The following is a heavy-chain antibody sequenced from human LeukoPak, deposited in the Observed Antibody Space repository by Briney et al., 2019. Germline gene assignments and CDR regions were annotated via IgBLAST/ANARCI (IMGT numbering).Heavy chain of an antibody. J-gene: IGHJ5*02. V-gene: IGHV4-39*01. CDR1: GGSISSSSYY. Sequence: SETLSLTCTVSGGSISSSSYYWGWLRQPPGKGLEWIGSIYYSGSTYYNPSLKSRVTISVDTSKNQFSLKLSSVTAADTAVYYCARMVRGVIITPRGWFDPWGQGTLVTVSS. CDR3: ARMVRGVIITPRGWFDP. D-gene: IGHD3-10*01. CDR2: IYYSGST.